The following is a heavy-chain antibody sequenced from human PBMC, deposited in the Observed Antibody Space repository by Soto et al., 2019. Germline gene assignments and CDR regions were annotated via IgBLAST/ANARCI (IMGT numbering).Heavy chain of an antibody. V-gene: IGHV3-30*03. CDR2: VSSDGSNK. J-gene: IGHJ6*02. CDR1: GFTFSSYC. CDR3: VTDLGREHIVVVVDAAVPLRSMDP. D-gene: IGHD2-15*01. Sequence: GGSLTLSCAASGFTFSSYCMHYRRQAPGQGLELVAVVSSDGSNKYYADSVKGRFTIARDNSKNTLYLQMNSLRAADTVVYYYVTDLGREHIVVVVDAAVPLRSMDPWSQGTSVSV.